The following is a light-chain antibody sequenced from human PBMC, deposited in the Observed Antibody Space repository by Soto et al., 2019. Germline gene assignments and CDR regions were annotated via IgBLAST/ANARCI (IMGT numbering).Light chain of an antibody. Sequence: EIVLTQSPATLSLPPGEKATLSYRASQSVSSYLAWYQHKPGQAPSLIIYDASNRATAIPARFSGSGSGTDFTLTIGSLEPEDFAVYFCQQRCNLYRGTVVQGTKLDIK. V-gene: IGKV3-11*01. J-gene: IGKJ1*01. CDR1: QSVSSY. CDR3: QQRCNLYRGT. CDR2: DAS.